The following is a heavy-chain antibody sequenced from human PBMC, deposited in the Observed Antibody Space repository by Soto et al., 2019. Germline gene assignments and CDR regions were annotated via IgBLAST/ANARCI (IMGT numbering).Heavy chain of an antibody. V-gene: IGHV2-5*01. CDR1: GFSLTTSGVG. CDR2: IYWNDDK. D-gene: IGHD2-2*01. Sequence: SGPTLVNPTQTLTLTCTFSGFSLTTSGVGVGWIRQPPGKALEWLALIYWNDDKRYSPSLKGRLTITKDTSKNQVVLAMTNMDPVDTATYYCAHHTITPATNWFDPWGLGTLVTVLL. J-gene: IGHJ5*02. CDR3: AHHTITPATNWFDP.